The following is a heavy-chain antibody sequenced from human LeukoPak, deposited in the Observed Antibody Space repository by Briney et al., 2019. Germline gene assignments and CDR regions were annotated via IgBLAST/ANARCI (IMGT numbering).Heavy chain of an antibody. Sequence: SETLSLTCIVSGGSVSSGSYYWSWIRQPPGKGLEWIGYIYNSVRTNYNPSLKSRVTISVDTSKHQLSLKLSSVTAADTAVYFCVRDLVATIDHYYYGMDVWGQGTTVTVSS. V-gene: IGHV4-61*01. CDR2: IYNSVRT. D-gene: IGHD5-12*01. CDR3: VRDLVATIDHYYYGMDV. J-gene: IGHJ6*02. CDR1: GGSVSSGSYY.